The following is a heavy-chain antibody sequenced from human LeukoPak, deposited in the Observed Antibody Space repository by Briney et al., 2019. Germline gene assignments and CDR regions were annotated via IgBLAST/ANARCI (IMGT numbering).Heavy chain of an antibody. CDR2: IYYSGST. Sequence: LETLSLTCTVSGGSISSYYWSWIRQPPGKGLEWIGYIYYSGSTNYNPSLKSRVTISVDTSKNQFSLKVSSVTAADTAVYYCATCRDGYNYRFDSWGQGTLVTVSS. CDR1: GGSISSYY. CDR3: ATCRDGYNYRFDS. V-gene: IGHV4-59*01. J-gene: IGHJ4*02. D-gene: IGHD5-24*01.